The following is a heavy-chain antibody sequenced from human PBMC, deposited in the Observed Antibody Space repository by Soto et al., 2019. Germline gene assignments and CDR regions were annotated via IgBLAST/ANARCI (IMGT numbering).Heavy chain of an antibody. D-gene: IGHD2-15*01. J-gene: IGHJ4*02. CDR3: ARDVGYCSGGSRYLFYY. CDR1: GFTVSSNY. Sequence: PGGSLRLSCAASGFTVSSNYMNWVRQAPGKGQEWASVIYSGGATYYADSVKGRFTISRDNSKNTLYLQMNSLRAEDTAVYYCARDVGYCSGGSRYLFYYCGQGSLVTVSS. CDR2: IYSGGAT. V-gene: IGHV3-53*01.